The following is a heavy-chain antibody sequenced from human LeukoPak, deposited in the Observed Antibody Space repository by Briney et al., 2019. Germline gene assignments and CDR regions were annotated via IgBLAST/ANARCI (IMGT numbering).Heavy chain of an antibody. Sequence: ASVKVCKASGYTFTSYDINWVRQATGQGLEWMRWMNPNSGNTGYAQKFQGRVTMTRNTSISTAYMELSSLRSEDTAVYYCARGSRSRTYYYYYGMDVWGQGITVTVSS. CDR1: GYTFTSYD. V-gene: IGHV1-8*01. D-gene: IGHD3-10*01. J-gene: IGHJ6*02. CDR2: MNPNSGNT. CDR3: ARGSRSRTYYYYYGMDV.